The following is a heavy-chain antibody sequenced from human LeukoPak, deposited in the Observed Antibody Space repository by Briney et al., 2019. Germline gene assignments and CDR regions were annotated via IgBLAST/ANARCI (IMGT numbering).Heavy chain of an antibody. V-gene: IGHV3-23*01. CDR2: ISTNGGST. Sequence: PGGSLRLSCAASGFTFSTYAIXXXXXXPXXXXXXVSGISTNGGSTYSADSVKGRFTISXXXXXXTXYLQMNSLRAEDTAVYYCAKVTVTTLTTTFWNYWGQGTLVTVSS. D-gene: IGHD4-17*01. CDR3: AKVTVTTLTTTFWNY. J-gene: IGHJ4*02. CDR1: GFTFSTYA.